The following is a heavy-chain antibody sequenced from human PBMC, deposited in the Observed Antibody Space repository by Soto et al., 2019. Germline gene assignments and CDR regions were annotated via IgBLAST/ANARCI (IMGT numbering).Heavy chain of an antibody. V-gene: IGHV4-59*01. Sequence: SETLSLTCIVSGGSITSDYWNWIRQPPGKGLEWIGYISYSKNTKYNPSLRSRVTISLDTSKNQFSLKLTSVTAADTAVYYCARGDDWKSSCFDPWGQGTLVTVSS. J-gene: IGHJ5*02. CDR3: ARGDDWKSSCFDP. CDR2: ISYSKNT. CDR1: GGSITSDY. D-gene: IGHD1-1*01.